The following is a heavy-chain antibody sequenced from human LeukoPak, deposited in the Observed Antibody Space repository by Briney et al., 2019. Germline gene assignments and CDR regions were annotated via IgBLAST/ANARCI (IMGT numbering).Heavy chain of an antibody. D-gene: IGHD4-11*01. CDR2: INSDETTT. V-gene: IGHV3-74*01. Sequence: GGSLRLSCAASGFTFSSYWMHWVRQTPGKGLVWVSHINSDETTTNYADSVKGRFTISRDNAKNTLYLQMNSLRAEDTAVYYCARESTSITTFGFDYWGQGTLVTVSS. CDR1: GFTFSSYW. CDR3: ARESTSITTFGFDY. J-gene: IGHJ4*02.